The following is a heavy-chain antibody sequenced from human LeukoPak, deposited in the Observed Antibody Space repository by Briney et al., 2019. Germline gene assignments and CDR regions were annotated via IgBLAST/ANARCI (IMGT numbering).Heavy chain of an antibody. CDR2: MNPNSGYT. CDR3: ARGPVQLERRGYYFDY. Sequence: ASVKVSCKASGYTFTSYDINWVRQATGQGLEWMGWMNPNSGYTGYAQKFQGRVTMTRNTSISTAYMELSSLRSEDTAVYYCARGPVQLERRGYYFDYWGQGTLVTVSS. V-gene: IGHV1-8*01. J-gene: IGHJ4*02. CDR1: GYTFTSYD. D-gene: IGHD1-1*01.